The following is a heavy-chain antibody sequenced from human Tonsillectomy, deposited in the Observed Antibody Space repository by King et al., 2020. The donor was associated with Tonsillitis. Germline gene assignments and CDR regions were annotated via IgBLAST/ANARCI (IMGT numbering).Heavy chain of an antibody. V-gene: IGHV4-59*01. J-gene: IGHJ4*02. CDR2: IYYSGST. Sequence: VQLQESGPGLVKPSETLSLTCTVSGGSISSYYWSWLRQPPGKGLVWIGYIYYSGSTKYNSSLKSRVTISVDTSKNQFSLKLTSVTAADTAVYYCARVPFSDGYTVDYWGQGTLVTVSS. D-gene: IGHD2-2*02. CDR3: ARVPFSDGYTVDY. CDR1: GGSISSYY.